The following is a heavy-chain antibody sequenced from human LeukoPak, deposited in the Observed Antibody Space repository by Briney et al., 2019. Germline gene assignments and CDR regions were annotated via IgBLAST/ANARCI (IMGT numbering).Heavy chain of an antibody. Sequence: GDSVKVSCKASGYTFTDYYTHWVRQAPGQGLEWVGWVHPRTGGTNLARKFQGRVTMTRDTSISTAYMELSRLTSDDTAIYYCARDISRMGGLFYFDSWGQGTLVTVSS. CDR1: GYTFTDYY. D-gene: IGHD3-16*01. CDR3: ARDISRMGGLFYFDS. J-gene: IGHJ4*02. V-gene: IGHV1-2*02. CDR2: VHPRTGGT.